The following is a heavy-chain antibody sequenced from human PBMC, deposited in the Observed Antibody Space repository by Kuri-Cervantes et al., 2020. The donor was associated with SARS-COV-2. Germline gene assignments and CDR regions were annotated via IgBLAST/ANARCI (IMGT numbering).Heavy chain of an antibody. V-gene: IGHV3-9*01. D-gene: IGHD1-1*01. Sequence: LKISCAASGFTFDDYAMHWVRQAPGKGLEWVSGISWNSGSIGYADSVKGRFTISRDNAKNTLYLQMNSLRAEDTAVYYCVRDGDHWNFDYWGQGTLVTVSS. CDR3: VRDGDHWNFDY. CDR1: GFTFDDYA. J-gene: IGHJ4*02. CDR2: ISWNSGSI.